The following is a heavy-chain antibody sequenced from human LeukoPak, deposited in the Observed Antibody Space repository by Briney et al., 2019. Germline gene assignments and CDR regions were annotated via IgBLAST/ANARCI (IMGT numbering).Heavy chain of an antibody. V-gene: IGHV3-48*03. Sequence: GGSLRLSCAASVFTYSSYEMNWVRQAPGKGLEWVSYISSSGSTIYYADSVKGRFTISRDNAKNSLYLQMNSLRAEDTAVYYCARVYSSGWYTFQYYWGQGTLVTVSS. J-gene: IGHJ4*02. CDR3: ARVYSSGWYTFQYY. D-gene: IGHD6-19*01. CDR1: VFTYSSYE. CDR2: ISSSGSTI.